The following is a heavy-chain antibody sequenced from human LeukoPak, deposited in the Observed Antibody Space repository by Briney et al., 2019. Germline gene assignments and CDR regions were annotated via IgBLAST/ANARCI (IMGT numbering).Heavy chain of an antibody. J-gene: IGHJ4*02. D-gene: IGHD2-15*01. CDR3: ASYCSGGSCPRF. CDR2: IRYDGSNK. V-gene: IGHV3-30*02. CDR1: GFTFSSYG. Sequence: GGSLRLSCAASGFTFSSYGMHWVRQAPGKGLEWVAFIRYDGSNKYYADSVKGRFTISRDNAKNSLYLQMNSLRAEDTAVYYCASYCSGGSCPRFWGQGTLATVSS.